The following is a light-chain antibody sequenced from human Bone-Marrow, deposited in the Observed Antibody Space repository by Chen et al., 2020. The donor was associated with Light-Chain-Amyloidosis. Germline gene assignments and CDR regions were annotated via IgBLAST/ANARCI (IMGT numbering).Light chain of an antibody. V-gene: IGLV3-21*02. Sequence: SYLLTQPSSVSVAPGQTATIACGANNIGSTSVHWYQQTPGQAPLLVVYDDSDRPSGIPERLSGSNSGNMATLTISRVEAGDEADYYCQVWDRSSDRPVFGGGTKLTVL. CDR2: DDS. J-gene: IGLJ3*02. CDR1: NIGSTS. CDR3: QVWDRSSDRPV.